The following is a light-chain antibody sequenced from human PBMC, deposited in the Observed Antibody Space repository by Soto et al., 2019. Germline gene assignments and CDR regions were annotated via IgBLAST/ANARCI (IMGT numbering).Light chain of an antibody. V-gene: IGKV3-20*01. Sequence: EVVLTNSPGTLSLSPGERATLSCRASQSVAANYLAWYQQKRGQAPRLLIYGASSRATGIPDMFNGSGSGTDYTLTISRPAPEDCSGYYCHQYGTAPLTFGHGTKGHIK. J-gene: IGKJ3*01. CDR3: HQYGTAPLT. CDR2: GAS. CDR1: QSVAANY.